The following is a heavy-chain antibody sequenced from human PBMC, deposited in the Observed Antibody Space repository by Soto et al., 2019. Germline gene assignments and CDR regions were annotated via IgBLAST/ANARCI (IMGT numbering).Heavy chain of an antibody. Sequence: EVQLVESGGGLVQPGRSLRLSCVASGFIADDYAMHWVRQAPGKGLEWVSGISSNSATINYADSVKGRFTISRDNAKNSLFLQMNRLRPEDTALYCCVKDMKWGGMTTIHYFDSWGQGTLVTVSS. CDR1: GFIADDYA. J-gene: IGHJ4*02. D-gene: IGHD4-17*01. CDR3: VKDMKWGGMTTIHYFDS. V-gene: IGHV3-9*02. CDR2: ISSNSATI.